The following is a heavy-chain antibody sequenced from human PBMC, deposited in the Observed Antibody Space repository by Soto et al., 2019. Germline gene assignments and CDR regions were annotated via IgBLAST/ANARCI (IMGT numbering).Heavy chain of an antibody. CDR3: ARKLLRYFDWINYYGMDV. CDR2: ISYDGSNK. Sequence: GGSLRLPCAASGFTFSSYAMHWVRQAPGKGLEWVAVISYDGSNKYYADSVKGRFTISRDNSKNTLYLQMNSLRAEDTAVYYCARKLLRYFDWINYYGMDVWRQGTTVTVSS. D-gene: IGHD3-9*01. CDR1: GFTFSSYA. J-gene: IGHJ6*02. V-gene: IGHV3-30-3*01.